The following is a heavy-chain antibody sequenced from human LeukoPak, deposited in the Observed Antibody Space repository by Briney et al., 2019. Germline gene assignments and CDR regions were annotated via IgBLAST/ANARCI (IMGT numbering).Heavy chain of an antibody. CDR3: ARGSLYDSSGSLFGY. CDR1: GFTFSSYD. CDR2: TGTAGDT. V-gene: IGHV3-13*04. Sequence: GGSLRLSCAASGFTFSSYDMHWVRQATGKGLEWVSATGTAGDTYYPGSVKGRFTISRENAKNSLYLQMNSLRAGDTAVYYCARGSLYDSSGSLFGYWGQGTLVTVSS. J-gene: IGHJ4*02. D-gene: IGHD3-22*01.